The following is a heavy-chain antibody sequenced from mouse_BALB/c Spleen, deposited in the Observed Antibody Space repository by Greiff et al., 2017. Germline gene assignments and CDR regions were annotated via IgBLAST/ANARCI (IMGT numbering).Heavy chain of an antibody. CDR3: ARKSGSQAWFAY. J-gene: IGHJ3*01. CDR1: GFTFSSFG. CDR2: ISSGSSTI. V-gene: IGHV5-17*02. D-gene: IGHD3-2*02. Sequence: EVQLQQSGGGLVQPGGSRKLSCAASGFTFSSFGMHWVRQAPEKGLEWVAYISSGSSTIYYADTVKGRFTISRDNPKNTLFLQMTSLRSEDTAMYYCARKSGSQAWFAYWGQGTLVTVSA.